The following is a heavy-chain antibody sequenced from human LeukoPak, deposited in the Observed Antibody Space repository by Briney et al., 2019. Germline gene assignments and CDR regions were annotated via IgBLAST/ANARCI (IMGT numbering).Heavy chain of an antibody. Sequence: GGSLRLSCAASGFTFSNFGMHWVRQAPGKGLEYVAGIWYDGSNKDYADSVKGRFTISRDNSKNTLDLQMNSLRTEDTAVYYCAKTPGRGIAALFGHWGQGTLVTVSS. J-gene: IGHJ4*02. V-gene: IGHV3-33*06. CDR1: GFTFSNFG. D-gene: IGHD6-13*01. CDR2: IWYDGSNK. CDR3: AKTPGRGIAALFGH.